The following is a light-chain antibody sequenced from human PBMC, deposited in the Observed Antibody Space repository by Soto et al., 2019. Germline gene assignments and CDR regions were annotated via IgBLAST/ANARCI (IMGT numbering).Light chain of an antibody. J-gene: IGKJ5*01. CDR2: DAS. V-gene: IGKV1-5*01. Sequence: DIQLTQSPSTLSAAVGDSVTITCRASQNIRNLLAWYQQKPGKAPKPLIYDASTLKTGVPSRFSGSGSGSGFNFTITGLQPDDFATYFCQQYNTYATFGQGTRLEIK. CDR1: QNIRNL. CDR3: QQYNTYAT.